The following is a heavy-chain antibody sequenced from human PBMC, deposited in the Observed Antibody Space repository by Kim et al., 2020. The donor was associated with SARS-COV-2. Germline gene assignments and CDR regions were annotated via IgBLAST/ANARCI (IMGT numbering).Heavy chain of an antibody. CDR1: GYTFTDYY. CDR3: ARSAHFWSGHYLDL. Sequence: ASVKVSCKASGYTFTDYYIHWVRQAPGQGLEWMGWINPYSGDTNYAQKFQGRVTMTRDTSISTPYVELTSLRSDDTAVYYCARSAHFWSGHYLDLWGQGTQITVSP. J-gene: IGHJ5*02. V-gene: IGHV1-2*02. D-gene: IGHD3-3*01. CDR2: INPYSGDT.